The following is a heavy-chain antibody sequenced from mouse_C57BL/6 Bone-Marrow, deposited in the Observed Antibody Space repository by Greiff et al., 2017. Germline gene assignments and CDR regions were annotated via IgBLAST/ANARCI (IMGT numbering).Heavy chain of an antibody. D-gene: IGHD1-1*01. CDR3: ARLEFDGSSGDWYFDV. J-gene: IGHJ1*03. Sequence: VQLQQSGPELVKPGASVKLSCKASGYTFTSYDIHWVKQRPGQGLEWIGWIYPRDGSTKYNEKLKGKATLTVDTSSSTAYRELHSLTSEDSAVYFCARLEFDGSSGDWYFDVWGTGTTGTVSS. CDR2: IYPRDGST. V-gene: IGHV1-85*01. CDR1: GYTFTSYD.